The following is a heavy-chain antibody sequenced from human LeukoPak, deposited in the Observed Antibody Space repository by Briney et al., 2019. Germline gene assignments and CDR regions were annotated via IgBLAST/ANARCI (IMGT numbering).Heavy chain of an antibody. D-gene: IGHD5-12*01. CDR1: GDIFTSYW. V-gene: IGHV5-51*01. J-gene: IGHJ6*02. CDR3: ARRGGYGPGYGMDV. CDR2: IYPCDSDT. Sequence: GESLKISCKGSGDIFTSYWIGWLRQMPGKGLEWMGFIYPCDSDTRYSPCFQRQVTIYAHKYIHTAYLQWSRLKASDTAMYYCARRGGYGPGYGMDVWGQGTTVTVSS.